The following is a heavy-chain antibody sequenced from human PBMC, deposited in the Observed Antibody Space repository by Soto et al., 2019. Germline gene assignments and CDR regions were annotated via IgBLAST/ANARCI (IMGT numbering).Heavy chain of an antibody. Sequence: GGSLRLSCAASGFTFSDYYMSWIRQAPGKGLEWVAHISIGGRSINYADSVKGRFTISRDDAKNSLYLQMNSLRAEDTAVYYCARGYYDSSGYYWVFDYWGQGTLVTVSS. D-gene: IGHD3-22*01. V-gene: IGHV3-11*01. J-gene: IGHJ4*02. CDR3: ARGYYDSSGYYWVFDY. CDR1: GFTFSDYY. CDR2: ISIGGRSI.